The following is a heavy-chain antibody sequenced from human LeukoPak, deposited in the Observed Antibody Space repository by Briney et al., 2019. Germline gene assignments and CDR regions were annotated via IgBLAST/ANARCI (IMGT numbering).Heavy chain of an antibody. V-gene: IGHV4-30-4*08. CDR1: GGSISSGDYY. J-gene: IGHJ4*02. D-gene: IGHD5-18*01. Sequence: SETLSLTCTVSGGSISSGDYYWSWIRQPPGKGLEWMGYIYYSGSTYYNPSLKSRVTISVDTSKNQFSLKLSSVTAADTAVYYCARVSREDTVMVKYFDYWGQGTLVTVSS. CDR2: IYYSGST. CDR3: ARVSREDTVMVKYFDY.